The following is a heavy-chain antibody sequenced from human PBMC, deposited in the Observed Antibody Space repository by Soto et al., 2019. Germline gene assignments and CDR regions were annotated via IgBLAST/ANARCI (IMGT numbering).Heavy chain of an antibody. CDR2: INPNSGGT. J-gene: IGHJ4*02. D-gene: IGHD6-6*01. CDR1: GYTFTGYY. Sequence: ASVKVSCKASGYTFTGYYMHWVRQAPGQGLEWMGWINPNSGGTNYAQKFQGRVTMTRDTSISTAYMELSRLRSDDTAVYYCAKTKVLYSSSSPGYWGQGTLVTVSS. V-gene: IGHV1-2*02. CDR3: AKTKVLYSSSSPGY.